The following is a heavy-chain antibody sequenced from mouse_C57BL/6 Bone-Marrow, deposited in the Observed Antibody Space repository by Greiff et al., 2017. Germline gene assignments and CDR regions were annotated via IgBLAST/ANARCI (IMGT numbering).Heavy chain of an antibody. J-gene: IGHJ4*01. V-gene: IGHV5-12*01. CDR1: GFTFSDYY. Sequence: EVKLVESGGGLVQPGGSLKLSCAASGFTFSDYYMYWVRQTPEKRLEWVACISNGGGSTYYPDTVKGRFTISRDNAKNTLYLQMSRLKSEDTSMYYCARQGGLLYAMDYWGQGTSVTVSS. CDR2: ISNGGGST. D-gene: IGHD2-3*01. CDR3: ARQGGLLYAMDY.